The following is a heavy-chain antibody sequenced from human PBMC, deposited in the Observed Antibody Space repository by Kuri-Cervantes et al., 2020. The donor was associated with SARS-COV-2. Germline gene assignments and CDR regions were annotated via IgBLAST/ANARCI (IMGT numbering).Heavy chain of an antibody. CDR3: ARTSEMGYYFDY. J-gene: IGHJ4*02. CDR1: GGSISSSSYY. Sequence: SETLSLTCTVPGGSISSSSYYWGWIRQPPGKGLEWIGEINHSGSTNYNPSLKSRVTISVDTSKNQFSLKLSSVPAADTAVYYCARTSEMGYYFDYWGQGTLVTVSS. D-gene: IGHD2-8*01. CDR2: INHSGST. V-gene: IGHV4-39*07.